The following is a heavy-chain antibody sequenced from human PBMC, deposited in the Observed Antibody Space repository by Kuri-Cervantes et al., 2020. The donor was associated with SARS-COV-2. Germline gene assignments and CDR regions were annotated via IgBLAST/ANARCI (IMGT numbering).Heavy chain of an antibody. J-gene: IGHJ4*02. CDR2: ISPTSGST. CDR1: GYTFTSYY. Sequence: ASVKVSCKASGYTFTSYYMRWVRQVPGQGLEWMGIISPTSGSTNYAQRFQGRVTMTRDTSTSTVYMELGSLRSEDTAVYYCGRDDDSGSLPDCWGQGTLVTVSS. V-gene: IGHV1-46*01. CDR3: GRDDDSGSLPDC. D-gene: IGHD1-26*01.